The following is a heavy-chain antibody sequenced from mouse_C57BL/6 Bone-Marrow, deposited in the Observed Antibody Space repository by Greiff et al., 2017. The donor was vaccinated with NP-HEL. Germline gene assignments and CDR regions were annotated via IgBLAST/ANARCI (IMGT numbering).Heavy chain of an antibody. CDR1: GYTFTGYW. CDR2: ILPGSGST. Sequence: VQLQQSGAELMKPGASVKLSCKATGYTFTGYWIEWVKQRPGHGLEWIGEILPGSGSTNYNEKFKGKATFTADTSSNTAYMQLSSLTTEDSAIYYCARFPPITTVPHWYFDVWGTGTTVTVSS. V-gene: IGHV1-9*01. D-gene: IGHD1-1*01. J-gene: IGHJ1*03. CDR3: ARFPPITTVPHWYFDV.